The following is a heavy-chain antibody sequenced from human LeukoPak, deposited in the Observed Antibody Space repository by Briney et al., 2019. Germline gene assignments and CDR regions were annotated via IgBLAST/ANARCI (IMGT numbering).Heavy chain of an antibody. CDR1: GFGLDGYT. J-gene: IGHJ4*02. V-gene: IGHV3-43*01. D-gene: IGHD1-26*01. Sequence: GGSLRLSCAASGFGLDGYTMHWVRQFPGKGLEWVSLINWNVDEKYYSYSVKGRFTISRDNSKNSLYLQMNSLRTEDTGFYYCGKDLGPRGVGATPHYWGQGTLVTVSS. CDR2: INWNVDEK. CDR3: GKDLGPRGVGATPHY.